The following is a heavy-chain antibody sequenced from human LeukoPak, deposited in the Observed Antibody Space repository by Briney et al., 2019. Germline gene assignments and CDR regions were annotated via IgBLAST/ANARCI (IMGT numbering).Heavy chain of an antibody. CDR1: GFTFSNYG. D-gene: IGHD4-17*01. CDR2: IWYDGSNK. Sequence: GGSLRLSCAASGFTFSNYGMHWVRQAPGKRLEWVAVIWYDGSNKYYADSVRGQFTISRDNSKNTLYLQMNSLRAEDTAVYFCARDGFPGAVTQNEGWWFFDLWGRGTLVTVSS. J-gene: IGHJ2*01. V-gene: IGHV3-33*01. CDR3: ARDGFPGAVTQNEGWWFFDL.